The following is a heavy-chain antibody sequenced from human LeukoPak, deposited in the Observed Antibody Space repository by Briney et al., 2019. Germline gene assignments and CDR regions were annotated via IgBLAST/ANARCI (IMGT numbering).Heavy chain of an antibody. CDR3: AKKAFDSGSYHWFDP. CDR1: GFTFSNYG. Sequence: PGGSLGLSCAASGFTFSNYGMHWVRQAPGKGLEWVAFISYDGSNKYYADSVKGRFTISRDNSKNTVSLQMNSLRAEDTAVYYCAKKAFDSGSYHWFDPWGQGTLVTVSS. V-gene: IGHV3-30*18. J-gene: IGHJ5*02. CDR2: ISYDGSNK. D-gene: IGHD3-10*01.